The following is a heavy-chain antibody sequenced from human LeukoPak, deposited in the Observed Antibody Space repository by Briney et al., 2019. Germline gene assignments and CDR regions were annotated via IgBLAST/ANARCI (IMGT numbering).Heavy chain of an antibody. CDR3: AREYSNGDRGAFDV. CDR1: GYSFTRYF. CDR2: IIPSDGST. Sequence: GASVKVSCKASGYSFTRYFIHWVRQAPGQGLEWMGIIIPSDGSTSYAQKFQGRVTMTRDTSISTAYMELSRLRSDDTAVYYCAREYSNGDRGAFDVWGQGTMVTVSS. J-gene: IGHJ3*01. V-gene: IGHV1-46*01. D-gene: IGHD6-25*01.